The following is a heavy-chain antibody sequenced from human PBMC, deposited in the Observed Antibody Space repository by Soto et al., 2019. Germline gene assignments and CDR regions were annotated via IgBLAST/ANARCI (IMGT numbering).Heavy chain of an antibody. CDR1: GFTFSSYS. J-gene: IGHJ4*02. CDR2: ISSSSSYI. Sequence: GGSLRLSCAASGFTFSSYSMNWVRQAPGKGLEWVSSISSSSSYIYYADSVKGRFTISRDNAKNSLYLQMNSLRAKDTAVYYCARDQGTDYDILTGLDYWGQGTLVTVSS. V-gene: IGHV3-21*01. CDR3: ARDQGTDYDILTGLDY. D-gene: IGHD3-9*01.